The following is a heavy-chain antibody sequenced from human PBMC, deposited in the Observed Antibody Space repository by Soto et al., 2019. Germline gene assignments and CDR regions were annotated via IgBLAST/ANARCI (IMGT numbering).Heavy chain of an antibody. V-gene: IGHV3-23*01. Sequence: DVQLLESGGGLVQPGGSLRLSCAASGFTFSNYGMNWVRQAPGEGLGWVSAIGGGGTTYYADSVKGRFTISRDNSKNTLYLQMNSLRAEDTAVYYCAKAGGPSPNYVMDVWGQGTTVTVSS. J-gene: IGHJ6*02. CDR3: AKAGGPSPNYVMDV. CDR1: GFTFSNYG. CDR2: IGGGGTT. D-gene: IGHD2-15*01.